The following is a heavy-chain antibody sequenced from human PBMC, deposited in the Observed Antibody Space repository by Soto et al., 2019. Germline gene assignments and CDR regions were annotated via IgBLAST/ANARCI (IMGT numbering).Heavy chain of an antibody. CDR3: ARVPPRDGYNFDY. CDR2: ISRSTNII. J-gene: IGHJ4*02. CDR1: GFTFSNYY. V-gene: IGHV3-11*01. Sequence: QVQLVESGGGLVKPGGSLRLSCAASGFTFSNYYMSWIRQAPGKGLEWVSYISRSTNIIHYADSVKGRFTISRDNAKNSLYLQMNSLRVEDTAVYYCARVPPRDGYNFDYWGQGTLVTVSS. D-gene: IGHD5-12*01.